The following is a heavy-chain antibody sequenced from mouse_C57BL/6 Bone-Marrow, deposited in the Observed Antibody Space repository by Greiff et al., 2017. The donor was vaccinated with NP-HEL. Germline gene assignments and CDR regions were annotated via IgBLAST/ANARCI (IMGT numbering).Heavy chain of an antibody. Sequence: QVQLKQPGAELVRPGSSVKLSCKASGYTFTSYWMDWVKQRPGQGLEWIGNIYPSDSETHYNQKFKDKATLTVDKSSSTAYMQLSSLTSEDSAVXYCARDYYGSSPYFYYWGQGTTLTVAS. CDR2: IYPSDSET. CDR1: GYTFTSYW. CDR3: ARDYYGSSPYFYY. D-gene: IGHD1-1*01. V-gene: IGHV1-61*01. J-gene: IGHJ2*01.